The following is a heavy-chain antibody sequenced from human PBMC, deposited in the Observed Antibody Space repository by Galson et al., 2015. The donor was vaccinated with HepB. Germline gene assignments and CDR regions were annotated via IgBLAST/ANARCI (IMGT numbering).Heavy chain of an antibody. D-gene: IGHD3-22*01. CDR2: IYPGDSDT. V-gene: IGHV5-51*01. Sequence: AEVKKPGESLKISCTGSGYSFTSYWIGWVRQMPGKGLEWMGIIYPGDSDTRYSPSFQGQVTISADKSISTAYLQWSSLKASDTAMYYCARLFPGYYYDSSGYDFDYWGQGTLVTVSS. CDR3: ARLFPGYYYDSSGYDFDY. CDR1: GYSFTSYW. J-gene: IGHJ4*02.